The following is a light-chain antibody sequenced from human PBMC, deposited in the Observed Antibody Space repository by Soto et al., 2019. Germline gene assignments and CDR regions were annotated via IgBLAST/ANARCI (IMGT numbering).Light chain of an antibody. CDR3: QQYNNWPLT. CDR1: QSLSSN. V-gene: IGKV3-15*01. J-gene: IGKJ4*01. CDR2: GAS. Sequence: EIVMTRAPASLSVSPGESAALSCRASQSLSSNLAWYQQKPGQAPRLLIYGASTRATGITARFSGSGSGTEFTLNISSIQSEEFTVYYCQQYNNWPLTFGGGTKVDIK.